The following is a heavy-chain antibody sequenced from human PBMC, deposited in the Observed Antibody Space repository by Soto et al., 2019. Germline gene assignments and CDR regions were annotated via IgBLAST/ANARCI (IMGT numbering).Heavy chain of an antibody. CDR3: ARQHPLDSRVWFT. CDR2: IYPRDSDT. CDR1: GDSFTGFW. V-gene: IGHV5-51*01. Sequence: GESLKISCKVSGDSFTGFWIGWVRQMPGKGLEWLGSIYPRDSDTRYSRSFQGQVTISADKSLSTAYLQWNSLQASDTAIYYCARQHPLDSRVWFTWGQGTLVTVSS. D-gene: IGHD6-19*01. J-gene: IGHJ4*02.